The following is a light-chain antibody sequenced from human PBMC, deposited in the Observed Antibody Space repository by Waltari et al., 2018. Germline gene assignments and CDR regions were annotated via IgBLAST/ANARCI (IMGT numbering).Light chain of an antibody. CDR2: GNT. CDR3: QSFDSSLSASM. Sequence: QSVLTQPPSMSGAPGQKVTIPCTGGSSNFGAGYDVHWYQQFPGAVPKLLIFGNTNRASGVPGRFSGSKSGTSASLAIAGLQSDDEAVYYCQSFDSSLSASMFGGGTKLTVL. CDR1: SSNFGAGYD. J-gene: IGLJ3*02. V-gene: IGLV1-40*01.